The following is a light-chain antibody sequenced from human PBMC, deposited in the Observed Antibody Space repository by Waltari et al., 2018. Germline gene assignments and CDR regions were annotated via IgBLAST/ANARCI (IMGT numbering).Light chain of an antibody. CDR2: AAS. J-gene: IGKJ1*01. CDR3: QHYVRLPVT. V-gene: IGKV3-20*01. Sequence: EIVLTQSPGTLSLSPGERATLSCWASQSVGRTLACYQHRPGQAPRLLVYAASRRASGIPDRFSGSGSGTDFSLTISRLEPEDFAVYYCQHYVRLPVTFGQGTKVEIK. CDR1: QSVGRT.